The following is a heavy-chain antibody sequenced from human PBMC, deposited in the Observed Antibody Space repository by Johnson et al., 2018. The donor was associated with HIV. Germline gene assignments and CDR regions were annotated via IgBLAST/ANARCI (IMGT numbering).Heavy chain of an antibody. CDR3: ARDEYPLRAAAWKSAFDI. D-gene: IGHD6-13*01. Sequence: VQLVESGGGLVQSGGSLRLSCAASGFTFSNHWMHWVRQAPGKGLVWVSRINSDGSSRNYADSVKGRFTISRDNAKNSLYLQMNSLRAEDTAVYYCARDEYPLRAAAWKSAFDIWGQGTMVTVSS. V-gene: IGHV3-74*01. CDR1: GFTFSNHW. CDR2: INSDGSSR. J-gene: IGHJ3*02.